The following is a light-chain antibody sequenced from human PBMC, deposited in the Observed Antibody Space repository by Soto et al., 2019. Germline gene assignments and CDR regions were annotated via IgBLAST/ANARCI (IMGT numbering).Light chain of an antibody. CDR1: QSVSSN. CDR3: QPHSRSPLT. Sequence: ETVRMSKQRTLVVSRRGGDLGACRASQSVSSNLAWYQQKPGQAPRLLIYGASTRATGIPARFSGSGSGTEFTLTLRSRHPGDSAVYYCQPHSRSPLTVGGGTKVDIK. J-gene: IGKJ4*01. CDR2: GAS. V-gene: IGKV3-15*01.